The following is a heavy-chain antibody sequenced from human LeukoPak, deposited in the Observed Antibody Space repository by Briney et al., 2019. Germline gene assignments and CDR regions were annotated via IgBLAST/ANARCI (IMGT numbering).Heavy chain of an antibody. D-gene: IGHD3-22*01. Sequence: PSETLSLTCTVSGGSISSYYWSWIRQPPGKGLEWIGYIYYSGSTNYNPSLKSRVTISVDTSKNQFSLKLSSVTAADTAVYYCARLKPDYYDSSGLFDYWGQGTLVTVSS. CDR1: GGSISSYY. J-gene: IGHJ4*02. CDR3: ARLKPDYYDSSGLFDY. V-gene: IGHV4-59*08. CDR2: IYYSGST.